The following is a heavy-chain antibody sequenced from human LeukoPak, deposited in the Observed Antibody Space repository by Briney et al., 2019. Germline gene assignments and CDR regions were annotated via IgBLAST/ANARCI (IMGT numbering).Heavy chain of an antibody. CDR3: ARGDLHYHDSTRRGFGI. D-gene: IGHD3-16*01. CDR2: ISYDGSNK. CDR1: GFTFSSYA. Sequence: QTGGSLRLSCAASGFTFSSYAVHWVRQAPGKGLEWVALISYDGSNKYYADSVKGRFTISRDNSKNTLYLQMNSLRAEDTAVYYCARGDLHYHDSTRRGFGIWAKGQWSPSLQ. V-gene: IGHV3-30*04. J-gene: IGHJ3*02.